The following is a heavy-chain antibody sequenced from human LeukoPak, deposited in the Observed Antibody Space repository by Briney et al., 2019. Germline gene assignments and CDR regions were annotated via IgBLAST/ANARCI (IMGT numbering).Heavy chain of an antibody. Sequence: SETLSLTCAVYGGSFSGYYWSWIRQPPGKGLEWIGEINHSGSTNYNPSLKSRVTISVGTSKNQFSLKLSSVTAADTAVYYCARGVITVVRGVIKMGYYYYGMDVWGKGTTVTVSS. D-gene: IGHD3-10*01. J-gene: IGHJ6*04. CDR1: GGSFSGYY. CDR2: INHSGST. V-gene: IGHV4-34*01. CDR3: ARGVITVVRGVIKMGYYYYGMDV.